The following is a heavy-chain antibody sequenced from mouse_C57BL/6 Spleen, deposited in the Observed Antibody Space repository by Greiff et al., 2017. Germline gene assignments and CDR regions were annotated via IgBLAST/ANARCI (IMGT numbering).Heavy chain of an antibody. CDR1: GYTFTDYY. J-gene: IGHJ3*01. V-gene: IGHV1-19*01. CDR2: INPYNGGT. Sequence: VQLQQSGPVLVKPGASVKMSCKASGYTFTDYYMNWVKQSHGKSLEWIGVINPYNGGTSYNQKFKGKATLTVDKSSSTAYMELNSRTTEDSAVYYCARKDYGSSSWFAYWGQGTLVTVSA. CDR3: ARKDYGSSSWFAY. D-gene: IGHD1-1*01.